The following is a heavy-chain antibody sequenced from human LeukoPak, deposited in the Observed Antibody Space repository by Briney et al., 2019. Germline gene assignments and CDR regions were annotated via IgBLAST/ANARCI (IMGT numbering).Heavy chain of an antibody. Sequence: ASVKVSCKASGYTFTSYYMHWVRQAPGQGLEWMGIINPSGGSTSYAQKFQGRVTMTGDTSISTAYMELSRLRSDDTAVFFCVILPGIAVAGDYWGQGTLVAVSS. V-gene: IGHV1-46*01. J-gene: IGHJ4*02. CDR1: GYTFTSYY. D-gene: IGHD6-19*01. CDR3: VILPGIAVAGDY. CDR2: INPSGGST.